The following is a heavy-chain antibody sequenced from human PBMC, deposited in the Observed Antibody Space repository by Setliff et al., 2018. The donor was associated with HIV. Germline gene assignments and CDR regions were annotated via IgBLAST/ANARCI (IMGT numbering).Heavy chain of an antibody. CDR1: GYTFTGYF. Sequence: ASVVSCKASGYTFTGYFIHWVRQAPGQGLEWMGRIIPNSAGTNYAQKFQGRVTMTRDTSISTAYMELSRLRSDDTAVYYCATKVYCTNGVCLDAFDIWGQGTMVTVS. V-gene: IGHV1-2*06. CDR2: IIPNSAGT. CDR3: ATKVYCTNGVCLDAFDI. D-gene: IGHD2-8*01. J-gene: IGHJ3*02.